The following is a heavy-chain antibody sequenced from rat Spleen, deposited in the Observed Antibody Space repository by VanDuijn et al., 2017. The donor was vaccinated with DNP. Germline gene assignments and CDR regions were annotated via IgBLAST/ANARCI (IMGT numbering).Heavy chain of an antibody. CDR2: ISYDGSST. V-gene: IGHV5-7*01. CDR3: AKPDY. Sequence: EVQLVESGGGLVQPGRSLKLSCAASGFTFSNYDMAWVRQAPTKGLEWVATISYDGSSTNYRDSVKGRFTVSRDNAKSTLYLQMASLRSEDTATYYCAKPDYWGQGVMVTVSS. CDR1: GFTFSNYD. J-gene: IGHJ2*01.